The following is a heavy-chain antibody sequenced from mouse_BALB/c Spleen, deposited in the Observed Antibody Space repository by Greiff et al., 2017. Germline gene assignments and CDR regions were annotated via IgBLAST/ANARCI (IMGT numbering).Heavy chain of an antibody. V-gene: IGHV1S81*02. J-gene: IGHJ2*01. CDR3: ARELGRDFDY. CDR2: INPSNGRT. D-gene: IGHD4-1*01. CDR1: GYTFTSYW. Sequence: QVQLQQPGAELVKPGASVKLSCKASGYTFTSYWMHWVKQRPGQGLEWIGEINPSNGRTNYNEKFKSKATLTVDKSSSTAYMQLSSLTSEDSAVYYCARELGRDFDYWGQGTTLTVSS.